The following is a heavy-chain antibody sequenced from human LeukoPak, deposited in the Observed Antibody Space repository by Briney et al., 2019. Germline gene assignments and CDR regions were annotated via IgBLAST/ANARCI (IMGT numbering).Heavy chain of an antibody. CDR3: ARETSYCSGGSCYYGMDV. CDR1: GFTFSSYN. J-gene: IGHJ6*02. CDR2: ITSGGSYI. Sequence: GGSLRLSCAASGFTFSSYNMNWVRQAPGKGLEWVSSITSGGSYIYYPDSVKGRFTISRDNAKTSLYLQMNSLRAEDTAVYYCARETSYCSGGSCYYGMDVWGQGTTVTVPS. V-gene: IGHV3-21*01. D-gene: IGHD2-15*01.